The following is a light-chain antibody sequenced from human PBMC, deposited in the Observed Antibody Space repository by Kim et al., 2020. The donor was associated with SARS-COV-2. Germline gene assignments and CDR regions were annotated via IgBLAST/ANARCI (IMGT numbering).Light chain of an antibody. V-gene: IGLV3-21*01. CDR2: ENS. CDR3: QVWDSDSEHVV. Sequence: APGKTASITCGGNNIGTKRVQWYQQRPGQAPVLVISENSDRPSGIPERFSGSNSGSTATLTINRVEAGDEADYYCQVWDSDSEHVVFGGGTQLTVL. J-gene: IGLJ2*01. CDR1: NIGTKR.